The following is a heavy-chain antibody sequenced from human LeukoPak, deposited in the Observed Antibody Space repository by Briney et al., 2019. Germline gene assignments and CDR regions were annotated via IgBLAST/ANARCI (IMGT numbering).Heavy chain of an antibody. J-gene: IGHJ4*02. Sequence: ASVKVSCKASGYTFTGYYMHWVRQAPGQGLEWMGWINPNSGGTNYAQKFQGRVTMTRDTSISTAYMELSRPRSDDTAVYYCARDQTLSGSYSYYFDYWGQGTLVTVSS. CDR1: GYTFTGYY. V-gene: IGHV1-2*02. D-gene: IGHD3-10*01. CDR2: INPNSGGT. CDR3: ARDQTLSGSYSYYFDY.